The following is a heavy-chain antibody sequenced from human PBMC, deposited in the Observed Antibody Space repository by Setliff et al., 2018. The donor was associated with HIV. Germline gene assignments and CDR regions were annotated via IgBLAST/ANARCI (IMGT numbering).Heavy chain of an antibody. Sequence: ASVKVSCKASGYSFTRYDVTWVRQAPGQGLEWMGGISGHDGDTKYPQKFQGRVTMTTDTSTNTAYMELRSLTSDDTAVYYCARDGFRAGYSSGWSDYWGQGTLVTVSS. V-gene: IGHV1-18*01. J-gene: IGHJ4*02. CDR2: ISGHDGDT. CDR3: ARDGFRAGYSSGWSDY. D-gene: IGHD6-19*01. CDR1: GYSFTRYD.